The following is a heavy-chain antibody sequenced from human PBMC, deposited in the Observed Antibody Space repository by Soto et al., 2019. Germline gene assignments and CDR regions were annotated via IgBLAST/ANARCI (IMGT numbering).Heavy chain of an antibody. Sequence: GGSLRLSCAASGFTFSSYGMHWVRQAPGKGLEWVAVIWYDGSNKYYADSVKGRFTISRDNSKNTLYLQMNSLRAEDTAVYYCARDRAMVRGVIADAFDIWGQGTMVTVSS. V-gene: IGHV3-33*01. CDR3: ARDRAMVRGVIADAFDI. D-gene: IGHD3-10*01. J-gene: IGHJ3*02. CDR1: GFTFSSYG. CDR2: IWYDGSNK.